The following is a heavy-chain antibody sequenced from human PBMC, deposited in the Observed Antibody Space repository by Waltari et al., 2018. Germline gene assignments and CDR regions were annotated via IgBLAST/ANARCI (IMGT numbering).Heavy chain of an antibody. CDR2: IIPILGIA. Sequence: QVQLVQSGAEVKKPGSSVKVSCKASGGTFSSYAISWVRQAPGQGLEWMGRIIPILGIANYEQKFQGRVTITADKSTSTAYMELSSLRSEDTAVYYCARDWYDSSGYYYEDYWGQGTLVTVSS. V-gene: IGHV1-69*09. CDR3: ARDWYDSSGYYYEDY. D-gene: IGHD3-22*01. J-gene: IGHJ4*02. CDR1: GGTFSSYA.